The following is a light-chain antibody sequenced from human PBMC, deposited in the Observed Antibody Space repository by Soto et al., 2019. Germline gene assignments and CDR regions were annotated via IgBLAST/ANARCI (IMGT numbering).Light chain of an antibody. CDR2: AAS. Sequence: DIQMTQSPSSLSASVGDRVTITCRASQVISNYLAWYQQKPGKVLKLLIYAASTLHSGVPSRFSGSGSGTDFTLTISSLQPEDVATYYCQKYNSAPLTFGGGTKVEIK. CDR1: QVISNY. V-gene: IGKV1-27*01. CDR3: QKYNSAPLT. J-gene: IGKJ4*01.